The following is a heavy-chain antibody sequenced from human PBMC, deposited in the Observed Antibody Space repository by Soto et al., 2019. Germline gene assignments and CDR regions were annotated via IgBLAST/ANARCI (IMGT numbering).Heavy chain of an antibody. CDR1: GFTFSSYG. V-gene: IGHV3-30*03. Sequence: QVQLVESGGGVVQPGRSLRLSCAASGFTFSSYGMHWVRQAPGKGLERVAVISYDGSNKYYADSVKSRFTISRDNSKNDLYLQMNSLRAEDTVVYYCASGRYGSGSYGDAFDIWGQGTKVTVSS. J-gene: IGHJ3*02. CDR2: ISYDGSNK. CDR3: ASGRYGSGSYGDAFDI. D-gene: IGHD3-10*01.